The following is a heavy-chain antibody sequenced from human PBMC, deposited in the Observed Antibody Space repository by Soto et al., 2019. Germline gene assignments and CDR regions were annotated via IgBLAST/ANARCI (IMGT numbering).Heavy chain of an antibody. CDR3: ARAGAITHPFDH. CDR2: IYHSGAT. J-gene: IGHJ4*02. V-gene: IGHV4-59*12. Sequence: SETLSLTCTVSGGSISTYYWSWIRQPPGQGLEWIGYIYHSGATSYNPSLKSRVTISVDTSKIQFSLKLISVTAADTAVYYCARAGAITHPFDHWGRGTLVTVSS. CDR1: GGSISTYY. D-gene: IGHD3-10*01.